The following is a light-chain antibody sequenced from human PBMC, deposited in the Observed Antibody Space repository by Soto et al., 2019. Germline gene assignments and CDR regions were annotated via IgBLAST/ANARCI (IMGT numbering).Light chain of an antibody. J-gene: IGKJ1*01. Sequence: DIQRTQSPSTVSAYVGDSVTITCRASQSITTWLAWYQQRPGKAPKLLIYDVSSLQSGVPSRFSGSGSGTEFTLTISSLQPDDFATYYCHHYKMYSPWTFGQGTKVDIK. CDR2: DVS. V-gene: IGKV1-5*01. CDR1: QSITTW. CDR3: HHYKMYSPWT.